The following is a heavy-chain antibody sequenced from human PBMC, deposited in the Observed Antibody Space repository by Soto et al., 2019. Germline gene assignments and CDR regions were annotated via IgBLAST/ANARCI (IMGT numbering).Heavy chain of an antibody. CDR1: GFTFSYHG. CDR3: ARGVHGGGSFHYGMDV. D-gene: IGHD6-25*01. Sequence: QGQLVESGGGVVQSGRSLRLSCVASGFTFSYHGIHWVRQAPGKGLEWVAVIWYDGGNKYYADSVKGRFSVSGDNSKNTVDLHMNSLRAEDTAVYYCARGVHGGGSFHYGMDVWGQGTTVTVSS. CDR2: IWYDGGNK. J-gene: IGHJ6*02. V-gene: IGHV3-33*01.